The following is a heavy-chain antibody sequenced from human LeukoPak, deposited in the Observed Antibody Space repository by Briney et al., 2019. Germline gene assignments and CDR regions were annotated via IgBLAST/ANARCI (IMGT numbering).Heavy chain of an antibody. V-gene: IGHV3-74*01. CDR2: INSDGSAT. CDR1: GFTFSSLW. J-gene: IGHJ4*02. Sequence: GGSLRLSCAASGFTFSSLWMHWVRHAPGKGLVWVSRINSDGSATADADSVEGRFTISRDNAENTLYLQMNSLRAEDTAVYYCARGTAGYHSSYFDYWGQGTLVTVSS. CDR3: ARGTAGYHSSYFDY. D-gene: IGHD3-16*02.